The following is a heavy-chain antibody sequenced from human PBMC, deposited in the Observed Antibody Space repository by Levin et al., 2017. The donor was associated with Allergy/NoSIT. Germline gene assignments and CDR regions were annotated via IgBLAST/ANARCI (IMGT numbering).Heavy chain of an antibody. CDR3: ARGFFEGSGGFDP. CDR1: GGSISSYY. Sequence: SQTLSLTCTVSGGSISSYYWSWIRQPPGKGLEWIGYIYYSGSTNYNPSLKSRVTISVDTSKNQFSLKLSSVTAADTAVYYCARGFFEGSGGFDPWGQGTLVTVSS. CDR2: IYYSGST. V-gene: IGHV4-59*01. D-gene: IGHD3-10*01. J-gene: IGHJ5*02.